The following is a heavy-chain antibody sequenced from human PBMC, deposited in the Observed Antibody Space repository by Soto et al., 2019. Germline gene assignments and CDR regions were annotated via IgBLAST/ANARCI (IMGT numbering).Heavy chain of an antibody. Sequence: SETLSLTCTVSGGSISSTKNYWGWIRQPPGRGPEWIGSIYYTGSSNYNPSLKSRVTISVDTSKNQFSLKLKSVTAADTAVYYCARAKKGVVKPRNNWFDPWGQGTLVTVSS. D-gene: IGHD3-3*01. CDR2: IYYTGSS. CDR1: GGSISSTKNY. V-gene: IGHV4-39*01. CDR3: ARAKKGVVKPRNNWFDP. J-gene: IGHJ5*02.